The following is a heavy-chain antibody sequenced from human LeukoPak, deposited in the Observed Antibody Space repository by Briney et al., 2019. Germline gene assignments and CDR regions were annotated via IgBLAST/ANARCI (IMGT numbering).Heavy chain of an antibody. V-gene: IGHV1-2*02. CDR1: GYTFTSYY. J-gene: IGHJ6*03. Sequence: ASVTVSYKGSGYTFTSYYIHWVRQVPGQGLEWMGWFNPKSGDTNYPQQFQGRVTMTGDTSTSTAYMELSSLRSDDTARYFCARDSSTWYSDYYYYMDVWGKGTTVTVSS. CDR2: FNPKSGDT. D-gene: IGHD2/OR15-2a*01. CDR3: ARDSSTWYSDYYYYMDV.